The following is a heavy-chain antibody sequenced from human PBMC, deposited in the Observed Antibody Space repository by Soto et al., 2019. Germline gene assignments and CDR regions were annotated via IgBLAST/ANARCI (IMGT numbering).Heavy chain of an antibody. J-gene: IGHJ4*02. Sequence: GXSXKVSFKASGYTXSGYQMDLVRQAPGQGLEWMGWINPNSGGTNYAQKFQGRVTRTRDTSISTAYMEVRRLISYDTAVYFCARDANYASVSYYFDHWGQGALVTVSS. CDR3: ARDANYASVSYYFDH. CDR1: GYTXSGYQ. CDR2: INPNSGGT. D-gene: IGHD3-16*01. V-gene: IGHV1-2*02.